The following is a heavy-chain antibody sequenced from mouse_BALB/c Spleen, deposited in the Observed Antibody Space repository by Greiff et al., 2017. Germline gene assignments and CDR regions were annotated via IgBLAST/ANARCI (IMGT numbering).Heavy chain of an antibody. D-gene: IGHD2-3*01. CDR1: GFNIKDTY. CDR2: IDPANGNT. Sequence: VQLKESGAELVKPGASVKLSCTASGFNIKDTYMHWVKQRPEQGLEWIGRIDPANGNTKYDPKFQGKATITADTSSNTAYLQLSSLTSEDTAVYYCARGLLGYWYFDVWGAGTTVTVSS. J-gene: IGHJ1*01. V-gene: IGHV14-3*02. CDR3: ARGLLGYWYFDV.